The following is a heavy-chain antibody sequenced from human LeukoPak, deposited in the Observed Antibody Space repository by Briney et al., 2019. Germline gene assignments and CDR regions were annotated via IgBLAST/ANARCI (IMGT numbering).Heavy chain of an antibody. D-gene: IGHD3-3*01. CDR3: ASSPGGETTIFGVAPNWFDP. CDR2: IYYSGST. J-gene: IGHJ5*02. Sequence: SETLSLTCTVSGGSISSYYWSWIRQPPGKGLEWIGYIYYSGSTNYNPSLKSRVTISVDTSKNQFSLKLSSVTAADTAVYYCASSPGGETTIFGVAPNWFDPWGQGTLVTVSS. CDR1: GGSISSYY. V-gene: IGHV4-59*12.